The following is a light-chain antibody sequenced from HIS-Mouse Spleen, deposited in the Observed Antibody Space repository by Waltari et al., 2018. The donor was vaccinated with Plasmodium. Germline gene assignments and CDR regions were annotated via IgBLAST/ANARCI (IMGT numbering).Light chain of an antibody. CDR3: CSYAGSSTNWV. CDR2: EGS. CDR1: RSDVGSSNL. Sequence: QSALTQPASVSGSPGQSIPISCTGTRSDVGSSNLVSWYQQHPGKAPKLMIYEGSKRPSGVSNRFSGSKSGNTASLTISGLQAEDEADYYCCSYAGSSTNWVFGGGTKLTVL. J-gene: IGLJ3*02. V-gene: IGLV2-23*01.